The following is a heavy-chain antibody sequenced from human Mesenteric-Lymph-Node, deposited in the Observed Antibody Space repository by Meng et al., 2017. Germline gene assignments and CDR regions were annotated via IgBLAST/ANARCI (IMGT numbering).Heavy chain of an antibody. Sequence: GSLRLSCAVYDESFSEYYLSWIRQPPGEGLEWLGEINHSGGTHYNPSLMSRVTISKDTSKNQFSLKLNSLTAADTAVYYCLFVVIVRGSTFDYWDRGTLVTVSS. D-gene: IGHD3-10*01. CDR3: LFVVIVRGSTFDY. CDR2: INHSGGT. CDR1: DESFSEYY. V-gene: IGHV4-34*01. J-gene: IGHJ4*02.